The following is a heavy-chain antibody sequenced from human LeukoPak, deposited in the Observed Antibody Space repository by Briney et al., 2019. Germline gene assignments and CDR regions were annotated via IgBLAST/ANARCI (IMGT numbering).Heavy chain of an antibody. V-gene: IGHV4-39*01. CDR2: IYYSGST. Sequence: PSETLSLTCTVSGGSISSSSYYWGWIRQPPGKGLEWIGSIYYSGSTYYNPSLKSRVTISVDTSKNQFSLKLSSVTAADTAVYYCARRRKRGFDYWGQGTLVTVSS. J-gene: IGHJ4*02. CDR3: ARRRKRGFDY. CDR1: GGSISSSSYY. D-gene: IGHD1-14*01.